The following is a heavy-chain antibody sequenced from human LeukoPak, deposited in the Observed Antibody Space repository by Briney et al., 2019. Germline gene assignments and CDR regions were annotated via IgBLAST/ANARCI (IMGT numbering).Heavy chain of an antibody. Sequence: GGSLRLSCAASGFTFSSYGMHWVRQAPGKGLEWVAVISYDGSNKYYADSVKGRFTISRDNSKNTLYLQMNSLRAEDTAVYYCARDLREWLRSYYYFDYWGQGTLVTVSS. J-gene: IGHJ4*02. CDR3: ARDLREWLRSYYYFDY. CDR2: ISYDGSNK. D-gene: IGHD5-12*01. CDR1: GFTFSSYG. V-gene: IGHV3-30*03.